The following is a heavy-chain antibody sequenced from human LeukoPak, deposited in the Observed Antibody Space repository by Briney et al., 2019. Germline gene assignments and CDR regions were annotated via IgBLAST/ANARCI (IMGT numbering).Heavy chain of an antibody. J-gene: IGHJ4*02. CDR1: GGSISSSSYY. Sequence: TSETLSLTCTVSGGSISSSSYYWGWIRQPPGKGLEWIGSIYYSGSTYYNPSLKSRVTISVDTSKNQFSLKLSSVTAADTAVYYCARDKGSYFDYWGQGTLVTVSS. CDR2: IYYSGST. D-gene: IGHD3-10*01. V-gene: IGHV4-39*07. CDR3: ARDKGSYFDY.